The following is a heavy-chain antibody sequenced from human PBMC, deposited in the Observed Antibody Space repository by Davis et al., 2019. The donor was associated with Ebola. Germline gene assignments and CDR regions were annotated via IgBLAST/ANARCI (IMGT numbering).Heavy chain of an antibody. CDR1: GGSISSYY. V-gene: IGHV4-39*02. CDR3: ARDPVAGPFDY. J-gene: IGHJ4*02. CDR2: IYYSGST. Sequence: LRLSCTVSGGSISSYYWGWIRQPPGKGLEWIGSIYYSGSTYYNPSLKSRVTISVDTSKNQFSLKLSSVTAADTAVYYCARDPVAGPFDYWGQGTLVTVSS. D-gene: IGHD6-19*01.